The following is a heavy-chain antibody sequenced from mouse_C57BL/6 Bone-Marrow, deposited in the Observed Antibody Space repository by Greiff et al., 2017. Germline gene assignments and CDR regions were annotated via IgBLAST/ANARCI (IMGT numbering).Heavy chain of an antibody. CDR3: ALYYYGSRDY. J-gene: IGHJ2*01. CDR2: IYPRSGNT. Sequence: VQLVESGAELARPGASVKLSCKASGYTFTSYGISWVKQRTGQGLEWIGEIYPRSGNTYYNEKFKGKATLTADKSSSTAYMELRSLTSEDSAVYFCALYYYGSRDYWGQGTTLTVSS. D-gene: IGHD1-1*01. CDR1: GYTFTSYG. V-gene: IGHV1-81*01.